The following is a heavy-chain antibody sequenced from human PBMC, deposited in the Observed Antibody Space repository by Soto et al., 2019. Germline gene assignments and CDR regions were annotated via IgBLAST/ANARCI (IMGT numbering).Heavy chain of an antibody. Sequence: QVQLVESGGGVVQPGRSLRLSCAASGFTFSSYAMHWVRQAPGKGLEWVAVISYDGSNKYYADSVKGRFTISRDNSKNTLYLQMNSLRAEDTAVYYCARDRGNYDSSGYYDYWGQGTLVTVSS. V-gene: IGHV3-30-3*01. D-gene: IGHD3-22*01. CDR3: ARDRGNYDSSGYYDY. J-gene: IGHJ4*02. CDR2: ISYDGSNK. CDR1: GFTFSSYA.